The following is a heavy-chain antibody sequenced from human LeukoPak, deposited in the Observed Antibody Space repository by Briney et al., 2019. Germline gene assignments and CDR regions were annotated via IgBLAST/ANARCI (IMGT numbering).Heavy chain of an antibody. D-gene: IGHD1-26*01. CDR1: GYSISSAYY. CDR3: ARAYSGSYNPFDY. Sequence: SETLSLTCAVSGYSISSAYYWGWIRQPPGKGLEWIGSIHHSGSTYYNPSLKSRVTISVDTSKNHFSLKLSSVTAADTAVYYCARAYSGSYNPFDYWGQGTLVTVSS. V-gene: IGHV4-38-2*01. CDR2: IHHSGST. J-gene: IGHJ4*02.